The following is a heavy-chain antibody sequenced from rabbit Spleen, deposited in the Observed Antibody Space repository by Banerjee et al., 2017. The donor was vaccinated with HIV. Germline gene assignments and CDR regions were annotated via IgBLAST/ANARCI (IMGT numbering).Heavy chain of an antibody. V-gene: IGHV1S7*01. J-gene: IGHJ4*01. D-gene: IGHD8-1*01. CDR2: IDPVFGST. CDR3: ARDGAGSTYFNL. CDR1: GFDFSSYY. Sequence: QLVESGGGLVQPGESLKLSCKASGFDFSSYYMNWVRQAPGKGLEWIGYIDPVFGSTYYATWVNGRFTISSHNAQNTLYLQLNSLTAADTATYFCARDGAGSTYFNLWGPGTLVTVS.